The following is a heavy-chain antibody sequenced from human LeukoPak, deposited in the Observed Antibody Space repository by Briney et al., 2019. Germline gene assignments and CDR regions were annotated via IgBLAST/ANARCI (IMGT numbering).Heavy chain of an antibody. J-gene: IGHJ4*02. CDR1: GFTLSSYS. V-gene: IGHV3-21*01. Sequence: PGGSLRLSRAASGFTLSSYSMNWVRQAPGKGLEGVSSISSSSSYIYYAESVKGRFTISRDNAKNSLYLQMNSLRAEDTAVYYCASGGRGDYFDFWGQGTLVTVSS. D-gene: IGHD5-24*01. CDR3: ASGGRGDYFDF. CDR2: ISSSSSYI.